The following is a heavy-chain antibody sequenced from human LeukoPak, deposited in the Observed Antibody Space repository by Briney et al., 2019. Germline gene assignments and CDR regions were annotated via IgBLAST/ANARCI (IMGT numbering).Heavy chain of an antibody. Sequence: PGGSLRLSCAASGFTFDDYALHWVRQAPGKGLEWVSGITWHSGAIAYADSVKGRFTISRDNAKKSLYLQMNSLRADDTALYYCARVKADCSSTSCYGGRTRFDPWGQGTLVTVSS. CDR1: GFTFDDYA. D-gene: IGHD2-2*01. J-gene: IGHJ5*02. CDR2: ITWHSGAI. CDR3: ARVKADCSSTSCYGGRTRFDP. V-gene: IGHV3-9*01.